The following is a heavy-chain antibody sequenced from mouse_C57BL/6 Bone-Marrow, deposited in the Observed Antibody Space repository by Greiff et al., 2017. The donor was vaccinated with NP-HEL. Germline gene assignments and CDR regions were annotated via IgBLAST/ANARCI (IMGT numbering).Heavy chain of an antibody. CDR3: ARGGYYGKAY. Sequence: VQLQQPGAELVKPGASVKLSCKASGYTFTSYWMQWVKQRPGQGLEWIGEIDPSDSYTYYNQKFKGKATLTVDTASSTAYMQISSLTSEDSAVYYCARGGYYGKAYWGQGTLVTVSA. CDR1: GYTFTSYW. J-gene: IGHJ3*01. D-gene: IGHD1-1*01. CDR2: IDPSDSYT. V-gene: IGHV1-50*01.